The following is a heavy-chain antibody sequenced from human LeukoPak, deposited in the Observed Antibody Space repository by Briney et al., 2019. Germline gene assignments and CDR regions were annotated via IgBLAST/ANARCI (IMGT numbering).Heavy chain of an antibody. CDR2: IYHSGST. CDR1: GYSFSSGYY. CDR3: ARTVTTPSDFDY. J-gene: IGHJ4*02. V-gene: IGHV4-38-2*02. D-gene: IGHD4-17*01. Sequence: SETLSLTCTVSGYSFSSGYYWGWIRQPPGKGLEWIGSIYHSGSTYYNPSLKSRVTISVDTSQNQFSLKLSSVTAADTAVYYCARTVTTPSDFDYWGQGTLVTVSS.